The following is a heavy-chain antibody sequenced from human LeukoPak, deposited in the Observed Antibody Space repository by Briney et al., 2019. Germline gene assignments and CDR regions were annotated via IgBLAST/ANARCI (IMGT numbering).Heavy chain of an antibody. D-gene: IGHD1-26*01. CDR3: ATDSGSYSVGSPS. J-gene: IGHJ4*02. V-gene: IGHV1-2*06. Sequence: ASVEVSCKASGYTFTGYYMHWVRQAPGQGLEWMGRINPNSGGTNYAQKFQGRVTMTRDTSISTAYMELSRLRSDDTAVYYCATDSGSYSVGSPSWGQGTLATVSS. CDR2: INPNSGGT. CDR1: GYTFTGYY.